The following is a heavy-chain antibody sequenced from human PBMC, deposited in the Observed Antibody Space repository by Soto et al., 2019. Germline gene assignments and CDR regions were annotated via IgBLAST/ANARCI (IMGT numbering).Heavy chain of an antibody. CDR2: ISYDGSNK. D-gene: IGHD3-22*01. CDR1: GFTFSSYG. Sequence: QVQLVEPGGGVVQPGRSLRLSCAASGFTFSSYGMHWVRQAPGKGLEWVAVISYDGSNKYYADSVKGRFTISRDNSKNTLYLQMNSLRAEDTAVYYCAKGSYDSSGYPSDYWGQGTLVTVSS. J-gene: IGHJ4*02. CDR3: AKGSYDSSGYPSDY. V-gene: IGHV3-30*18.